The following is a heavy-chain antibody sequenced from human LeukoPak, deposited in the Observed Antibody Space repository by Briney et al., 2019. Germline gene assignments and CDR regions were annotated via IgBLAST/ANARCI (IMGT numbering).Heavy chain of an antibody. CDR1: GFTFSSYW. D-gene: IGHD2-2*01. V-gene: IGHV3-7*01. Sequence: RTGGSLRLSCAASGFTFSSYWMSWVRQAPGKGLEWVADIKQDGSEKYYVDSVKGRFTISRDNAKNSLYLQMNSLRAEDTAVYYCARDRYQLLSAHAEGEFDYWGQGTLVTVSS. J-gene: IGHJ4*02. CDR2: IKQDGSEK. CDR3: ARDRYQLLSAHAEGEFDY.